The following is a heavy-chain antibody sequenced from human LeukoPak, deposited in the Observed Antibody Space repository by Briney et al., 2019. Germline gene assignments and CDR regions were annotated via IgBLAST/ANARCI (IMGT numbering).Heavy chain of an antibody. CDR2: ISWNSGSI. CDR1: GFTFDDYA. D-gene: IGHD3-10*01. V-gene: IGHV3-9*01. Sequence: GGSLRLSCAASGFTFDDYAMHWVRQAPGKGLEWVSGISWNSGSIGYADSVKGRFTISRDNAKNSLYLQMNSLRAEDTALYYCAKDWYYYGSGSPFDYWGQGTLVTVSS. CDR3: AKDWYYYGSGSPFDY. J-gene: IGHJ4*02.